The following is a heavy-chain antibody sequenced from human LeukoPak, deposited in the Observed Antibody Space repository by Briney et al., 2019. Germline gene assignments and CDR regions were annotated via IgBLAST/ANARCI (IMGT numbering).Heavy chain of an antibody. CDR2: IWYDGNNK. V-gene: IGHV3-33*01. D-gene: IGHD3-10*01. CDR3: ARDEALNARNYYGSGNNHPGGMDV. J-gene: IGHJ6*02. Sequence: PGGSLRLSCEASGFIFSSYGMHWVRQAPGKGLEWVAVIWYDGNNKNYADSVKGRFTISRDNSKNTLYLQMNSLRDADTAVYYCARDEALNARNYYGSGNNHPGGMDVWGQGTTVTVSS. CDR1: GFIFSSYG.